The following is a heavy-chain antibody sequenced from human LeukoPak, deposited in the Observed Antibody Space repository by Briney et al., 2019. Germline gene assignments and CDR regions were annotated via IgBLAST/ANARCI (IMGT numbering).Heavy chain of an antibody. Sequence: SETLSLTCTVSGGSISSYYWSWIRQPPGKGLEWIGYIYYSGRTTYNPSLKSRVTISVDTSKNQFSLKLSSVTAADTAVYYCARRDPRGDFDYWGQGTLVTVSS. V-gene: IGHV4-59*08. CDR1: GGSISSYY. CDR2: IYYSGRT. J-gene: IGHJ4*02. CDR3: ARRDPRGDFDY.